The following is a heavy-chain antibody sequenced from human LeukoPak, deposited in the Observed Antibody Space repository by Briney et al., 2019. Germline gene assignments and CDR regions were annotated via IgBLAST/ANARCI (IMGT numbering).Heavy chain of an antibody. CDR1: GGSVSSGSYY. CDR2: IYYTGST. D-gene: IGHD5-24*01. Sequence: KASETLSLTCTVSGGSVSSGSYYWSWIRQPPGKGLEWIAYIYYTGSTNYNPSLKSRVTMSVDTSKNQFSLKMSSVTAADTSVYYCARHTPGGTRRDGYDRSFDFWGQGTLVTVSS. CDR3: ARHTPGGTRRDGYDRSFDF. V-gene: IGHV4-61*01. J-gene: IGHJ4*02.